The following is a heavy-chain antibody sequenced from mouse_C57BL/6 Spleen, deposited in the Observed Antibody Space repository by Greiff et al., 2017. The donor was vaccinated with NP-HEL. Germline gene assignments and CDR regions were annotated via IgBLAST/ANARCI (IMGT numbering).Heavy chain of an antibody. J-gene: IGHJ3*01. V-gene: IGHV1-55*01. CDR2: IYPGSGST. Sequence: VQLQQPGAELVKPGASVKMSCKASGYTFTSYWITWVKQRPGQGLEWIGDIYPGSGSTNYNEKFKSKATLTVDTSSSTAYMQLSSLTSEDSAVYYCARSDYYGSSYVRAWFAYWGQGTLVTVSA. D-gene: IGHD1-1*01. CDR1: GYTFTSYW. CDR3: ARSDYYGSSYVRAWFAY.